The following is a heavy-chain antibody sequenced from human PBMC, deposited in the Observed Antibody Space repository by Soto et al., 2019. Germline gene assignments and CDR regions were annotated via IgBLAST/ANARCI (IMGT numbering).Heavy chain of an antibody. Sequence: QVQLVQSGAEVKKPGSSVKVSCKASGGTFSSYTISWVRQAPGQGLEWMGRIIPILGIANYAQKFQGRVTITADKSTSTAYMELSSLRSEDTAVYYCARDGGRRLTGYYRTNWFDPWGQGTLVTVSS. J-gene: IGHJ5*02. V-gene: IGHV1-69*08. D-gene: IGHD3-9*01. CDR1: GGTFSSYT. CDR2: IIPILGIA. CDR3: ARDGGRRLTGYYRTNWFDP.